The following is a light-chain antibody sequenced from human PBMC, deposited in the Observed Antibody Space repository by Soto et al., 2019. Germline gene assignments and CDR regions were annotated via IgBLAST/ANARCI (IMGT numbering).Light chain of an antibody. J-gene: IGKJ1*01. CDR1: QTISSW. Sequence: DIQMTQSPSTLSGSVGDRVTITCRASQTISSWLAWYQQKPGKAPKLLIYKASTLKSGVPSRFSGSESGTEFTLTISSLQPDDFATYYCQQYSSYWTFAQGTKVDI. CDR2: KAS. V-gene: IGKV1-5*03. CDR3: QQYSSYWT.